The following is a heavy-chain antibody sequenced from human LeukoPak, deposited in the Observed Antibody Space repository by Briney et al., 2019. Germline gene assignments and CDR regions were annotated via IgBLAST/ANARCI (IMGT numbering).Heavy chain of an antibody. CDR3: ARTPYYDILTGYTGMDV. V-gene: IGHV4-61*02. CDR2: FYTSGST. CDR1: GGSISSGSYY. D-gene: IGHD3-9*01. J-gene: IGHJ6*02. Sequence: PSETLSLTCTVSGGSISSGSYYWSWIRQPAGKGLEWIGRFYTSGSTNYNPSLKSRVTISVDTSKNQFSLKLSSVTAADTAVYYCARTPYYDILTGYTGMDVWGQGTTVTVSS.